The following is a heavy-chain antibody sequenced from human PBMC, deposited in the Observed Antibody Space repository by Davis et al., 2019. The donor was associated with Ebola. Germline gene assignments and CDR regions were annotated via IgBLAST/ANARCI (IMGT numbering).Heavy chain of an antibody. J-gene: IGHJ4*02. V-gene: IGHV1-18*01. CDR1: GYTFNRYG. Sequence: ASVKVSCKTSGYTFNRYGITWVRQAPGQGLEWMGWISAYNGNTNYAQKLQGRVTMATDTSTSTAYMELRSLRSDDTAVYYCARWGMATIFNDYWGQGTLVTVSS. CDR3: ARWGMATIFNDY. D-gene: IGHD5-24*01. CDR2: ISAYNGNT.